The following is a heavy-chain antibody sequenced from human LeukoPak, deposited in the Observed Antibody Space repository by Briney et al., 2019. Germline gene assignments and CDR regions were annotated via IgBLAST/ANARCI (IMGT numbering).Heavy chain of an antibody. Sequence: PGGSLRLSCAASGFTFSSYAMSWVRQAPGKGLEWVSAISGSGGSTYYADSVKGRFTISRDNSKNTLYLQMNSLRAEDTAVYYCAKAGKWVVGAATRGGYYMDAWGKGTTVTVSS. CDR2: ISGSGGST. D-gene: IGHD2-15*01. CDR3: AKAGKWVVGAATRGGYYMDA. J-gene: IGHJ6*03. V-gene: IGHV3-23*01. CDR1: GFTFSSYA.